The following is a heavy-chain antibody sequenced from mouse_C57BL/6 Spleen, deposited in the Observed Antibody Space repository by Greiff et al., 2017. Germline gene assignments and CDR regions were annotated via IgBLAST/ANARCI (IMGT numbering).Heavy chain of an antibody. D-gene: IGHD2-1*01. V-gene: IGHV2-2*01. CDR2: IWSGGST. Sequence: VQLQESGPGLVQPSQSLSITCTVSGFSLTSYGVHWVRQSPGKGLEWLGVIWSGGSTDYNAAFISRLSISKDNSKSQVFFKMNSLQADDTAIYYCARNLIYYGNYYAMDYWGQGTSVTVSS. J-gene: IGHJ4*01. CDR1: GFSLTSYG. CDR3: ARNLIYYGNYYAMDY.